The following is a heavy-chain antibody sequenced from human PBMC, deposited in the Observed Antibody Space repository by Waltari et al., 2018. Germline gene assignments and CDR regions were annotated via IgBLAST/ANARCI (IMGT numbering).Heavy chain of an antibody. CDR3: AREGYDFWSGPNTDYYYMDV. CDR1: GFTFSSYS. CDR2: ISSSSSTI. Sequence: EVQLVESGGGLVQPGGSLRLSCAASGFTFSSYSLNWVRQAPGQGLGWVSYISSSSSTIYYADSVKGRFTISRDNAKNSLYLQMNSLRAEDTAVYYCAREGYDFWSGPNTDYYYMDVWGKGTTVTVSS. J-gene: IGHJ6*03. V-gene: IGHV3-48*04. D-gene: IGHD3-3*01.